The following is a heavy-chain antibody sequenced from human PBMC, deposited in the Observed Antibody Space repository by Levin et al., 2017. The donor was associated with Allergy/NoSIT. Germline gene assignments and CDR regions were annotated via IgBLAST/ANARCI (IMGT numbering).Heavy chain of an antibody. J-gene: IGHJ4*02. CDR1: GFTFSDHY. D-gene: IGHD2-15*01. Sequence: GGSLRLSCAASGFTFSDHYMDWVRQAPGKGLEWVGRTRNKANSYTTEYAASVKGRFTISRDDSKNSLYLQMNSLKTEDTAVYYCASSGGSWVDFDYWGQGTLVTVSS. CDR3: ASSGGSWVDFDY. V-gene: IGHV3-72*01. CDR2: TRNKANSYTT.